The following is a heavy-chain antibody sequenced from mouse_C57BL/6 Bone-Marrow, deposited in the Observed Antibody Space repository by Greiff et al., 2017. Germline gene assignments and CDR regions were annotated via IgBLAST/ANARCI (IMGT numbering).Heavy chain of an antibody. V-gene: IGHV5-6*01. CDR3: ASPMSTRAWFAY. CDR1: GFTFSSYG. CDR2: ISSGGSYT. D-gene: IGHD2-4*01. J-gene: IGHJ3*01. Sequence: EVKLMESGGDLVKPGGSLKLSCAASGFTFSSYGMSWVRQTPDKRLEWVATISSGGSYTYYPDSVKGRFTISRDNAKNTLYLQMSSLKSEDTAMYYCASPMSTRAWFAYWGQGTLVTVSA.